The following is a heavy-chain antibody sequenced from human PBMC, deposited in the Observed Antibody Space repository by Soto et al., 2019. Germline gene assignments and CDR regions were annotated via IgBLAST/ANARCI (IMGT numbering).Heavy chain of an antibody. D-gene: IGHD1-1*01. CDR3: AKRATGTYFDY. J-gene: IGHJ4*02. CDR2: ISGSGGST. CDR1: GFTFSNYA. Sequence: EVQLLESGGGLVQPGGSLRLSCAASGFTFSNYAMNWVRQAPGKGLEWVSVISGSGGSTYYADSVKGRFTISRDNSKNRLYLQMNSLRAEDTAVYYCAKRATGTYFDYWGQGTLVTVSS. V-gene: IGHV3-23*01.